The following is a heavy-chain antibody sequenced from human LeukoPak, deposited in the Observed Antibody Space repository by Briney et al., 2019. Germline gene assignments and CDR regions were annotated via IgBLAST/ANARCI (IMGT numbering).Heavy chain of an antibody. D-gene: IGHD1-26*01. J-gene: IGHJ5*02. CDR1: GGSISSSSYY. CDR3: ARRPIVGATEYNWFDH. Sequence: SETLSLTCTVSGGSISSSSYYWGWIRQPPGKGLEWIESIYYSGSTYYNPSLKSRVTISVDTSKNQFSLKLSSVTAADTAVYYCARRPIVGATEYNWFDHWGQGTLVTVSS. V-gene: IGHV4-39*01. CDR2: IYYSGST.